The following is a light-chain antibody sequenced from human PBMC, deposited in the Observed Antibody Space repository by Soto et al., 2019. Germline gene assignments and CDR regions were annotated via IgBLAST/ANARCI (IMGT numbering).Light chain of an antibody. CDR3: TSFTSITTVV. V-gene: IGLV2-14*01. J-gene: IGLJ2*01. CDR1: SNDVGGYKY. CDR2: EVN. Sequence: QSALTQPASVSGSPGQSITISCTGTSNDVGGYKYVSWYQQHPGKAPKLMIYEVNNRPSGVSNRFSGSKSGNTASLTISGLQAADEADYYCTSFTSITTVVFGGGTKVTLL.